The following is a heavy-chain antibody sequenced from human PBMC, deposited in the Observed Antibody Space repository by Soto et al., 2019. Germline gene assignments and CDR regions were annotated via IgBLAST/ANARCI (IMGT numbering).Heavy chain of an antibody. CDR1: GGSISSGPYS. CDR3: ARLRGYWTISGCKGDYAMDV. V-gene: IGHV4-39*01. J-gene: IGHJ6*02. D-gene: IGHD2-8*01. Sequence: QLQLQESGPGLVKLSETLSLTCTVSGGSISSGPYSWGWIRQPPGKGLEWIGTFYPSGTTHHNPSLESPVTISVDASKNQFSLKVRSVTAADPAVYYCARLRGYWTISGCKGDYAMDVWGQGATVTGSS. CDR2: FYPSGTT.